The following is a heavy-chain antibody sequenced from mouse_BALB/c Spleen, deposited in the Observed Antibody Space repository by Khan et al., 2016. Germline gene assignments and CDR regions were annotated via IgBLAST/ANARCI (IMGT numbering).Heavy chain of an antibody. CDR2: IYPGSGST. V-gene: IGHV1-77*01. CDR3: AKGSGALVY. Sequence: QVQLQQPGPELVKPGASVKMSCKASGYTFTDYVISWVKQRTGQGLEWIGEIYPGSGSTYYNEKFKGKATLTSDKSTNTAYMQLSSLKSEDSSGSFIAKGSGALVYGGQGPSFTFSS. J-gene: IGHJ4*01. D-gene: IGHD3-2*02. CDR1: GYTFTDYV.